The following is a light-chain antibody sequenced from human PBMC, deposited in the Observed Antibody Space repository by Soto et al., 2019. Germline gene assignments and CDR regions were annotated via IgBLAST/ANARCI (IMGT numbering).Light chain of an antibody. J-gene: IGLJ2*01. CDR2: GNR. V-gene: IGLV1-40*01. CDR3: QSYDSRLSAVV. Sequence: QSVLTQPPSVSGAPGQRVTLSCTGSRSNIGAAYDVNWYQQRPGSAPKLLIYGNRNRPSGVPDRFSGSRSGTSASLAITGRQVDDEADYYCQSYDSRLSAVVFGGGTKLTVL. CDR1: RSNIGAAYD.